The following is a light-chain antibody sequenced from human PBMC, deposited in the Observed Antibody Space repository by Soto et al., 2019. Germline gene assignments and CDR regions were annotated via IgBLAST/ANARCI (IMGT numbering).Light chain of an antibody. V-gene: IGKV1-9*01. Sequence: DIQLTQSPSFLSASVGDRVTITCRASQDIRRYLAWYQQKPGKAPKVLIYGASTLQSGVPSRFSGSGSGTEFTLTISSLQPEDFATYYCQQLNSYPRTFGQGTKVEIK. CDR3: QQLNSYPRT. CDR2: GAS. J-gene: IGKJ1*01. CDR1: QDIRRY.